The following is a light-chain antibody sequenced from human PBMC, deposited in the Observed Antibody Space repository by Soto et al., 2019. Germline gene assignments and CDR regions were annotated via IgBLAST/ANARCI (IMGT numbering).Light chain of an antibody. V-gene: IGLV1-44*01. Sequence: QSALAQPPSASGAPGQRVTISCSGSASNIGRDPVNWYQQVPGTAPTLLIFDNNHRPSGVADRFSASTYCTSASLVISGRQSEDEAEYFCAGWDGSLKGFVFGTGTKVTVL. J-gene: IGLJ1*01. CDR1: ASNIGRDP. CDR2: DNN. CDR3: AGWDGSLKGFV.